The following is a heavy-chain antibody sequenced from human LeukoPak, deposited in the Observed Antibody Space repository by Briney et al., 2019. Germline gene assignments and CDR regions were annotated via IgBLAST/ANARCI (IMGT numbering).Heavy chain of an antibody. CDR1: GYTFTNYA. V-gene: IGHV1-3*04. D-gene: IGHD3-9*01. J-gene: IGHJ6*02. Sequence: ASVKVSCKASGYTFTNYAMHWVRQAPGQRLECMGWINTGNGNTKYSQKFQGRVTMTRDTSTSTVYMELSSLRSEDTAVYYCARAYYDILTGPPGGYYYYYGMDVWGQGTTVTVSS. CDR2: INTGNGNT. CDR3: ARAYYDILTGPPGGYYYYYGMDV.